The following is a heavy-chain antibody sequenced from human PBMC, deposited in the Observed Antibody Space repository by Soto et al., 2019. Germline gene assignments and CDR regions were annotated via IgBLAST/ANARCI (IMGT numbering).Heavy chain of an antibody. Sequence: QVQLVQSGAEVKKPGSSVKVSCKASGCTFSNYAFNWVRQAPGQGLEWMGRIIPIFGTTNYAQNFQGRVTITADESTITAYMELSSLKYDDTAVYYCAREVAADGTFREDVFDIWGQGTMVTVSS. D-gene: IGHD6-13*01. V-gene: IGHV1-69*12. J-gene: IGHJ3*02. CDR1: GCTFSNYA. CDR2: IIPIFGTT. CDR3: AREVAADGTFREDVFDI.